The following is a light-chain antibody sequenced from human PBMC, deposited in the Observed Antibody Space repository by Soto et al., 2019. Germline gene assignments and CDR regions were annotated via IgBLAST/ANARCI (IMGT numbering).Light chain of an antibody. Sequence: DIVMTQSPDSLTVSLGERATINCKSSQSVFYSTNNKNYLAWYQQKPGQPPKLLIYWASTRESGVPDRFSGSGFGTDFTLPIRTLQAEDVAVYFCQQYYSPPPLFGPGPKVDIK. CDR1: QSVFYSTNNKNY. V-gene: IGKV4-1*01. CDR3: QQYYSPPPL. CDR2: WAS. J-gene: IGKJ3*01.